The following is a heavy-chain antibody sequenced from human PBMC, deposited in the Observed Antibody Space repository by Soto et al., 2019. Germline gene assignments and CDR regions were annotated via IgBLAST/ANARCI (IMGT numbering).Heavy chain of an antibody. V-gene: IGHV4-34*01. CDR3: ARGILTRYRLRYYYYYMDV. CDR1: GGSFSGYY. Sequence: SETLSLTCAAYGGSFSGYYWSWIRQPPGKGLEWIGEINHSGSTNYNPSLKSRVTISVDTSKNQFSLKLSSVTAADTAVYYCARGILTRYRLRYYYYYMDVWGKGTTVTVSS. CDR2: INHSGST. D-gene: IGHD3-9*01. J-gene: IGHJ6*03.